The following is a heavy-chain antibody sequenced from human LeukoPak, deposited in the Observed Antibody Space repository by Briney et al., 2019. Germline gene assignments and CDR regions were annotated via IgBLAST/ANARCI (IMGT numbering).Heavy chain of an antibody. CDR2: IIPILGIA. D-gene: IGHD1-26*01. CDR3: ARNVPTIVGATTGDY. CDR1: GGIFSSYA. Sequence: SVKVSCKASGGIFSSYAISWVRQAPGQGLEWMGRIIPILGIANYAQKFQGRVTITADKSTSTAYMELSSLRSEDTAVYYCARNVPTIVGATTGDYWGQGTLVTVSS. J-gene: IGHJ4*02. V-gene: IGHV1-69*04.